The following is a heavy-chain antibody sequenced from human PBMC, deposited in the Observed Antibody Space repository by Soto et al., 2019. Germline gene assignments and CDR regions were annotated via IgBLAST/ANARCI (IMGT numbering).Heavy chain of an antibody. CDR2: ISGSGGST. D-gene: IGHD3-10*01. J-gene: IGHJ6*02. V-gene: IGHV3-23*01. CDR1: GFTFSSYA. Sequence: EVQLLESGGGLVQPGGSLRLSCAASGFTFSSYAMSWVRQAPGKGXXXXSAISGSGGSTYYADSVKGRFTISRDNSKNTLYLQMNSLRAEDTAVYYCAKGSAMVRGVIYYYGMDVWGQGTTVTVSS. CDR3: AKGSAMVRGVIYYYGMDV.